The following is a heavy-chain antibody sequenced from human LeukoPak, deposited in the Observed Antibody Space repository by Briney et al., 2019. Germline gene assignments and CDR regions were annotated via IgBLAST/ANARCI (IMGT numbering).Heavy chain of an antibody. CDR1: GGTFSSYA. D-gene: IGHD4-17*01. CDR3: ARGPRYGDYLDY. V-gene: IGHV1-69*13. CDR2: IIPIFGTA. J-gene: IGHJ4*02. Sequence: ASVKVSCKXSGGTFSSYAISWVRQAPGQGLERMGGIIPIFGTANYAQKFQGRVTITADESTSTAYMELSSLRSEDTAVYYCARGPRYGDYLDYWGQGTLVTVSS.